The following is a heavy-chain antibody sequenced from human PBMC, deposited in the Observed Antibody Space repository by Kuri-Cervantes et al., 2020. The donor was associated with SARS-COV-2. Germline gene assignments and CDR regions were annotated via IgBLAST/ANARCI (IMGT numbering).Heavy chain of an antibody. Sequence: GSLRLSCTVSGGSISSSSYYWGWIRQPPGKGLEWIGSIYYSGSTYYNPSLKSRVTISVDTSKNQFFLKLSSVTAADTAVYYCARHNRHYDFWSGYSSPYNWFDPWGQGTLVTVSS. CDR1: GGSISSSSYY. J-gene: IGHJ5*02. V-gene: IGHV4-39*01. CDR3: ARHNRHYDFWSGYSSPYNWFDP. D-gene: IGHD3-3*01. CDR2: IYYSGST.